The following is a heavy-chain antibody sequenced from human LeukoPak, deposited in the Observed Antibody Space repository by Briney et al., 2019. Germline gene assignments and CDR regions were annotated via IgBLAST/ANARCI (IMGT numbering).Heavy chain of an antibody. J-gene: IGHJ4*02. Sequence: GGSLRLSCVASGFTFSESWMTWVRQAPGKGLEWVANIKQDGSEKYYVDSVKGRFTISRDNAKNSLYLQMNSLRAEDTAVYYCARRYFDYWGQGTLVTVSS. CDR2: IKQDGSEK. CDR3: ARRYFDY. V-gene: IGHV3-7*03. CDR1: GFTFSESW.